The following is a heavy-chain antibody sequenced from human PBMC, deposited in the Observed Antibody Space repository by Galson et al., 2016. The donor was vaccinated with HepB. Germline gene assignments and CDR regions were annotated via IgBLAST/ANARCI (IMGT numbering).Heavy chain of an antibody. D-gene: IGHD6-19*01. V-gene: IGHV3-23*01. Sequence: SLRLSCAASGFTFSAFALNWVRQTPGTGLEWVARIGVYDYDRRDADSVRGRFTISRDNFKDILYLEMNGLRAEDTALYYCDMKQGIVARRGVSFDYWGQGTLVTVSS. CDR2: IGVYDYDR. CDR3: DMKQGIVARRGVSFDY. J-gene: IGHJ4*02. CDR1: GFTFSAFA.